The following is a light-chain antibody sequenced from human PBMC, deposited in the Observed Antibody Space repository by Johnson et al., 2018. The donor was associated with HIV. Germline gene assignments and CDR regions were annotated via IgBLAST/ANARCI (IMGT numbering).Light chain of an antibody. Sequence: QSVLTQPPSVSAAPGQTVTISCSGSSSNVGSSFVSWYRQVPGTAPKLLIYDNNKRPSGIPGRFSGSKSGTSATLGITGLQTGDEADYYCGTWDSSLSASYCFGTGTKVTAL. CDR2: DNN. CDR1: SSNVGSSF. V-gene: IGLV1-51*01. J-gene: IGLJ1*01. CDR3: GTWDSSLSASYC.